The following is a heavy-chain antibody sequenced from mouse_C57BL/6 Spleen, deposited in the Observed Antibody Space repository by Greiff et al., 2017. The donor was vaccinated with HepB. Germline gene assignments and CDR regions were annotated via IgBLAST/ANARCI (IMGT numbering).Heavy chain of an antibody. CDR1: GYSITSGYY. Sequence: EVKLMESGPGLVKPSQSLSLTCSVTGYSITSGYYWNWIRQFPGNKLEWMGYISYDGSNNYNPSLKNRISITRDTSKNQFFLKLNSVTTEDTATYYCARDSGSSYGYFDVWGTGTTVTVSS. J-gene: IGHJ1*03. CDR3: ARDSGSSYGYFDV. CDR2: ISYDGSN. V-gene: IGHV3-6*01. D-gene: IGHD1-1*01.